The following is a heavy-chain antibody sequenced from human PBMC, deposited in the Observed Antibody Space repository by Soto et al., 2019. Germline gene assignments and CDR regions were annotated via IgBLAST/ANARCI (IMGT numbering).Heavy chain of an antibody. CDR1: GYTFTSYG. V-gene: IGHV1-18*01. J-gene: IGHJ4*02. CDR2: ISAYNGNT. Sequence: QVQLVQSGAEVKKPGASVKVSCKASGYTFTSYGISWVRQAPGQGLEWMRWISAYNGNTNYAQKLQGRVTMTTDTSTSAADMELRSLRSDDTAVYYCARVQTGSSWPCLDYWGQGTLVTVSS. CDR3: ARVQTGSSWPCLDY. D-gene: IGHD6-13*01.